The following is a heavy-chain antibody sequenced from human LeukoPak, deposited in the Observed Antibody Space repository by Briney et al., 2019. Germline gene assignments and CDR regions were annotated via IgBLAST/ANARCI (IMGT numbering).Heavy chain of an antibody. D-gene: IGHD3-22*01. CDR2: IYYSGST. J-gene: IGHJ4*02. Sequence: SETLSLTCTVSGGSISGSSYYWGWIRQPPGKGLEWIGSIYYSGSTYYNPSLKSRVTISVDTSKNQFSLKLSSVTAADTAVYYCARANTMIVSGWGQGTLVTVSS. CDR3: ARANTMIVSG. CDR1: GGSISGSSYY. V-gene: IGHV4-39*07.